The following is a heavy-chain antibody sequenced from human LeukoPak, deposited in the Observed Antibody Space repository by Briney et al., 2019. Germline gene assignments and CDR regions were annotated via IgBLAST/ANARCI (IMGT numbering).Heavy chain of an antibody. J-gene: IGHJ5*02. D-gene: IGHD2-15*01. Sequence: GESLKISCKGSGYSFTSYWIGWVRQMPGKGLEWMGIIYPGDSDTRYSPSFQGQVTISADKSISTAYLQWSSLKASDTAMYYCARAKGYCNGGSCYSFDPWGQGTLVTVSS. CDR3: ARAKGYCNGGSCYSFDP. CDR2: IYPGDSDT. V-gene: IGHV5-51*01. CDR1: GYSFTSYW.